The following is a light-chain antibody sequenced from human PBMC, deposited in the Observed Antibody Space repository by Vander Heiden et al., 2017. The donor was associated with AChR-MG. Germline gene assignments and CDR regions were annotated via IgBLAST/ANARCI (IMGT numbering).Light chain of an antibody. Sequence: QSALTQPASVSGSPGHSITISGTGTSSGVGCYNYVYWYQQHPGKAPKLIIYDVSNRPSGVSNRFSGSESGNTASLTISGLQAEDEADYYCSSYTSSSTRVFGTGTKVTVL. V-gene: IGLV2-14*03. CDR2: DVS. CDR3: SSYTSSSTRV. J-gene: IGLJ1*01. CDR1: SSGVGCYNY.